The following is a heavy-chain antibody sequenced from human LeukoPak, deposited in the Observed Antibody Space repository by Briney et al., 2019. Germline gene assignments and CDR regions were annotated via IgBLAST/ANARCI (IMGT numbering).Heavy chain of an antibody. CDR3: ARGYYYGSGSYYTSWYYYYGMDV. D-gene: IGHD3-10*01. J-gene: IGHJ6*02. CDR1: GGSFSGYY. Sequence: PSETPSLTCAVYGGSFSGYYWSWIRQPPGKGLEWIGEINHSGSTNYNPSLKSRVTISVDTSKNQFSLKLSSVTAADTAVYYCARGYYYGSGSYYTSWYYYYGMDVWGQGTTVTVSS. V-gene: IGHV4-34*01. CDR2: INHSGST.